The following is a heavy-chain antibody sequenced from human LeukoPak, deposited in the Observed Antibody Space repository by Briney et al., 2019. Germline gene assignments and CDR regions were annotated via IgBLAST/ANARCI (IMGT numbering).Heavy chain of an antibody. Sequence: SVKVSCKASGGTFSSYAISWVRQAPGQGLEWMGGIIPIVGTANYAQKFQGRVTITADESTSTAYMELSSLRSEDTAVYYCARDKQGALIAVAGAEYFQHWGQGTLVTVSS. CDR1: GGTFSSYA. J-gene: IGHJ1*01. D-gene: IGHD6-19*01. CDR2: IIPIVGTA. CDR3: ARDKQGALIAVAGAEYFQH. V-gene: IGHV1-69*01.